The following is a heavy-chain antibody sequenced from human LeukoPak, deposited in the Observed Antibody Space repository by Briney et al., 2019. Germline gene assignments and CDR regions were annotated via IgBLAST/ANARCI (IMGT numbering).Heavy chain of an antibody. CDR2: INPNSGGT. J-gene: IGHJ6*02. V-gene: IGHV1-2*06. D-gene: IGHD2/OR15-2a*01. CDR3: ARLEGNCNRFTCSELYYYGMDA. CDR1: GYTFTGYY. Sequence: ASVKVSCRASGYTFTGYYMHWVRQAPGHGLEWMGRINPNSGGTISAQKFAGRVTMTRDTSIRIAYMELSRLTSDDTAVYYCARLEGNCNRFTCSELYYYGMDAWGQGTTVTVSS.